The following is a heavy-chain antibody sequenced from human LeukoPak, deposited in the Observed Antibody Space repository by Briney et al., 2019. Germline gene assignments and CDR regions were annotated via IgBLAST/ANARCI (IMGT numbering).Heavy chain of an antibody. CDR2: IYHSGST. CDR3: VRGDTMIVN. D-gene: IGHD3-22*01. CDR1: GYSISSGYY. Sequence: SETLSLTCTVSGYSISSGYYWGWIRQPPGKGLEWIGSIYHSGSTYYNPSLKSRVTISVDTSKNQFSLKLSSVTAADTAVYYCVRGDTMIVNWGQGTLVTVSS. V-gene: IGHV4-38-2*02. J-gene: IGHJ4*02.